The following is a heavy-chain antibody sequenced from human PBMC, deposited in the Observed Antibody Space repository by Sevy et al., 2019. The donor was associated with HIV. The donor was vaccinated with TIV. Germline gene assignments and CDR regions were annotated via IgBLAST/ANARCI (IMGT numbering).Heavy chain of an antibody. CDR3: ARVNCSGGSCYYYYGMDV. D-gene: IGHD2-15*01. J-gene: IGHJ6*02. CDR1: GFTVSSNY. V-gene: IGHV3-53*01. CDR2: IYSGGST. Sequence: GGSLRLSCAASGFTVSSNYMSWVRQAPGKGLEWVSVIYSGGSTHYADSVKGRFTISRDNSKNTLYLQMNSLRAEDTAVYYCARVNCSGGSCYYYYGMDVWGQGTTVTVSS.